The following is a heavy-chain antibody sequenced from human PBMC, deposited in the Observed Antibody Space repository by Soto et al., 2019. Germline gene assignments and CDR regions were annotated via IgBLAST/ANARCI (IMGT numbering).Heavy chain of an antibody. CDR3: ARGYGSSTSCYPPLGMDV. Sequence: QVQLQQWGAGLLKPSETLSLTCAVYGGSFSGYYWSWIRQPPGKGLEWIGEINHSGSTNYNPSLKRRVTRAVDTSKNQFSLKLSSVTAASTAVYYCARGYGSSTSCYPPLGMDVWGQGTTVTVSS. D-gene: IGHD2-2*01. J-gene: IGHJ6*02. V-gene: IGHV4-34*01. CDR2: INHSGST. CDR1: GGSFSGYY.